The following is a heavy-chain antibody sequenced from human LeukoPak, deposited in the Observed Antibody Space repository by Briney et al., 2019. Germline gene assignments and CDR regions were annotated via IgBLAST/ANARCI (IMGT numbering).Heavy chain of an antibody. Sequence: PSETLSLTCGVSGEPFSGYYWTWIRQPPGKGVEWIGDINESGKTNYNPSLKSRLTISVDPSKNQFSLKLTSMTAADTAVYFCVRGRTDYYYYMDVWGKGTTVTVSS. CDR3: VRGRTDYYYYMDV. CDR2: INESGKT. V-gene: IGHV4-34*01. CDR1: GEPFSGYY. J-gene: IGHJ6*03.